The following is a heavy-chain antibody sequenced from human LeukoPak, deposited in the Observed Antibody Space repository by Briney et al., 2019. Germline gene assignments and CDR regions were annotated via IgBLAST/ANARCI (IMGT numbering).Heavy chain of an antibody. V-gene: IGHV4-59*08. J-gene: IGHJ3*02. D-gene: IGHD3-16*01. CDR3: ARGGVMEAFDI. CDR2: IYYSGST. Sequence: PETLSLTCTVSGGSISSYYWSWIRQPPGKGLEWIGYIYYSGSTNYSPSLKSRVTISVDTSKNQFSLKLSSVTAADTAVYYCARGGVMEAFDIWGQGTMVTVSS. CDR1: GGSISSYY.